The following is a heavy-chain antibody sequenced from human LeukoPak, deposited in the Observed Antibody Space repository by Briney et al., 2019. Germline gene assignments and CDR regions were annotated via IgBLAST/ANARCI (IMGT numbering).Heavy chain of an antibody. D-gene: IGHD3-22*01. CDR3: ARDDDSSGLRYFDL. CDR1: GASISDYY. J-gene: IGHJ2*01. V-gene: IGHV4-59*01. CDR2: IYYTGTT. Sequence: SETLSLTCTVSGASISDYYWSWIRQPPGKGLEWIGYIYYTGTTKYNPSLTSRVTISVDTSKSQFSLKLSSVTAADTAVYYCARDDDSSGLRYFDLWGRGTLVTVSS.